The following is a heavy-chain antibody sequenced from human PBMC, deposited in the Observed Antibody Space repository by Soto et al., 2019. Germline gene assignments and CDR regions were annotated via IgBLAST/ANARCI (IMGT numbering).Heavy chain of an antibody. Sequence: SETLSLTCAVYGGSFSGYYWSWIRQPPGKGLEWIGEIKHSGSTNYNPSLKSRVTISVDTSKNQFSLKLSSVTAADTDVYYCARRLQLWFGRGLSYYYGMDVWGQGTTVTVSS. D-gene: IGHD5-18*01. CDR2: IKHSGST. CDR1: GGSFSGYY. J-gene: IGHJ6*02. CDR3: ARRLQLWFGRGLSYYYGMDV. V-gene: IGHV4-34*01.